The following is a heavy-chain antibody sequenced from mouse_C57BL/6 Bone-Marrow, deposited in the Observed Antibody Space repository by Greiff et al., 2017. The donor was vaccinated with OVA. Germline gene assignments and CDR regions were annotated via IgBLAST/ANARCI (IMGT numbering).Heavy chain of an antibody. CDR1: GFTFSSYA. CDR3: ARDENYGSSWFAY. CDR2: ISAGGSYT. Sequence: EVQLVESGGGLVKPGGSLKLSCAASGFTFSSYAMSWVRQTPEKRLEWVATISAGGSYTYYPDNVKGRFTISRDNAKNNLYLQMSHLKSEDTAMYYCARDENYGSSWFAYWGQGTLVTVSA. V-gene: IGHV5-4*01. D-gene: IGHD1-1*01. J-gene: IGHJ3*01.